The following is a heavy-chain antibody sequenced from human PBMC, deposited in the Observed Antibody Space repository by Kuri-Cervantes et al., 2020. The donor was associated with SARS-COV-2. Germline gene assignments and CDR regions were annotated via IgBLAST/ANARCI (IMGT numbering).Heavy chain of an antibody. D-gene: IGHD1-7*01. CDR3: ASPNWNYVAFDI. CDR2: IYYSGST. V-gene: IGHV4-39*01. Sequence: SETLSLTCTVSGGSISSYYWGWIRQPPGKGLEWIGSIYYSGSTYYNPSLKSRVTISVDTSKNQFSLKLSSVTAADTAVYYCASPNWNYVAFDIWGQGTMVTVSS. J-gene: IGHJ3*02. CDR1: GGSISSYY.